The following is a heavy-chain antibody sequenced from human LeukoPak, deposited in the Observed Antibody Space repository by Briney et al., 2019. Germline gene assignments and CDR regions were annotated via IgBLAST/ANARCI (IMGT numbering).Heavy chain of an antibody. CDR3: ARASSIGYSYGKDFDY. V-gene: IGHV4-34*01. J-gene: IGHJ4*02. CDR1: GGSFSGYY. CDR2: INHSGST. Sequence: SETLSLTCAVYGGSFSGYYWSWIRQPPGKGLEWIGEINHSGSTNYNPSLKSRVTISVDTSKNQFSLNLSSVTAADTAVYYCARASSIGYSYGKDFDYWGQGTLVTVSS. D-gene: IGHD5-18*01.